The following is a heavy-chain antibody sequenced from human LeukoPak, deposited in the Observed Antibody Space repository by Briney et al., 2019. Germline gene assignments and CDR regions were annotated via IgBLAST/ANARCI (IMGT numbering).Heavy chain of an antibody. D-gene: IGHD6-13*01. Sequence: TGGSLRLPCAASGFTFSSYAMHWVRQAPGKGLEWVAVISYDGSNKYYADSVKGRFTISRDNAKNSLYLQMNSLRAEDTAVYYCASRGSSSWYANPDYWGQGTLVTVSS. J-gene: IGHJ4*02. CDR1: GFTFSSYA. CDR3: ASRGSSSWYANPDY. V-gene: IGHV3-30-3*01. CDR2: ISYDGSNK.